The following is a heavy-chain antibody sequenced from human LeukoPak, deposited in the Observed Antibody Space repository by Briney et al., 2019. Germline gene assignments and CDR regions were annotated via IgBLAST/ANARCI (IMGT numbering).Heavy chain of an antibody. D-gene: IGHD1-1*01. V-gene: IGHV3-23*01. CDR2: ISGSGGST. J-gene: IGHJ3*02. CDR1: GFTFSSYG. CDR3: AKDQRMGSFPNGAFDI. Sequence: AGGSLRLSCAASGFTFSSYGMHWVRQAPGKGLEWVSAISGSGGSTYYADSVKGRFTISRDNSKNTLYLQMNSLRAEDTAVYYCAKDQRMGSFPNGAFDIWGQGTMVTVSS.